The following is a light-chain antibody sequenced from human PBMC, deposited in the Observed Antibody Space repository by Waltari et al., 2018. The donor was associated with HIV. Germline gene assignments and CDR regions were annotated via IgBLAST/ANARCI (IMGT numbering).Light chain of an antibody. J-gene: IGLJ2*01. CDR2: SNN. CDR3: AAWDDTLNGPV. V-gene: IGLV1-44*01. CDR1: SSNIGSNT. Sequence: QSLMIQPPSASGTPGQRVTISCSGSSSNIGSNTVNWYQQLPGTAPKLAIYSNNQRPSGVPDRFSGSKSGTSASLAFSGLQSEDEADYYCAAWDDTLNGPVFGGGTKLTVL.